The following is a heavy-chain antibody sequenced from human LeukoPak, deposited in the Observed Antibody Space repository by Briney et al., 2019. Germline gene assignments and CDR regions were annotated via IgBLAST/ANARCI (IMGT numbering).Heavy chain of an antibody. Sequence: PGGSLRLSCAASGLTFSSYAMSWVRQAPGKGLEWVSAISGSGGGTYYADSVKGRFTISRDNSKNTLYLQMNSLRAEDTAVYYCAKDPSRLPYFDYWGQGTLVTVSS. CDR3: AKDPSRLPYFDY. J-gene: IGHJ4*02. CDR2: ISGSGGGT. CDR1: GLTFSSYA. V-gene: IGHV3-23*01.